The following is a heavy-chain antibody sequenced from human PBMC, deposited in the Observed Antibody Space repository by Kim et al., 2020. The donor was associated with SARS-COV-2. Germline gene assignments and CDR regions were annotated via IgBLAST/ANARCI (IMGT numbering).Heavy chain of an antibody. V-gene: IGHV3-23*01. CDR1: GFTFSIHA. CDR2: TSGSGGTT. J-gene: IGHJ3*01. Sequence: GGSLRLSCTASGFTFSIHAMSWVRQAPGKGLEWVSVTSGSGGTTDYADSVKGRFTISRDNSKNTLILQRNSLRAEDTAVYFCAKGGYCATTSCFQGAYDVWGERAIGTVSS. D-gene: IGHD2-2*01. CDR3: AKGGYCATTSCFQGAYDV.